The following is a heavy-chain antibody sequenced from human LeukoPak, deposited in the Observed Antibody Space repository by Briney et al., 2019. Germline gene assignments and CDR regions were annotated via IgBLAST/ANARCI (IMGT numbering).Heavy chain of an antibody. CDR2: INKAGRP. D-gene: IGHD6-19*01. Sequence: GGSLRLSCAASGFTFSIYSMSWVRRAPGKGLEWVSAINKAGRPYYADSVQGRFTISRDDSKDTVFLQMNSLRAEDTAVYYCARELGTSGWYTADYWGQGTLVIVSS. CDR1: GFTFSIYS. CDR3: ARELGTSGWYTADY. J-gene: IGHJ4*02. V-gene: IGHV3-23*01.